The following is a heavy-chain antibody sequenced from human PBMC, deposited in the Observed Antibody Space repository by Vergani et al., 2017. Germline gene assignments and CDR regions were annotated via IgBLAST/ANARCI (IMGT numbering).Heavy chain of an antibody. Sequence: QVQLQESGPGLVKPSGTLSLTCAVSGGSISSSNWWSWVRQPPGRGLEWIGEIYHSGSTNYNPSLKRRVTISVDKSKNQFSLKLRSVTAADTAGYYCARASRYSGYGYYYCYDVMDVWGQGTTVTVSS. CDR1: GGSISSSNW. D-gene: IGHD5-12*01. J-gene: IGHJ6*02. CDR3: ARASRYSGYGYYYCYDVMDV. V-gene: IGHV4-4*02. CDR2: IYHSGST.